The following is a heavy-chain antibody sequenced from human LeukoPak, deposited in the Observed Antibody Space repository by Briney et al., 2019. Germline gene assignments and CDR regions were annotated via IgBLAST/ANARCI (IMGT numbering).Heavy chain of an antibody. Sequence: ASVKVSCKASHYTFTNYRISWVRQAPGQGLEWMGWISAYNGDTNYAQKLQGRVTMTTDTSTTTAYMELRSLRSDDTAVYYCARSGSIAVAGTSAFDIWGRGTMVIVSS. CDR3: ARSGSIAVAGTSAFDI. J-gene: IGHJ3*02. V-gene: IGHV1-18*01. D-gene: IGHD6-19*01. CDR1: HYTFTNYR. CDR2: ISAYNGDT.